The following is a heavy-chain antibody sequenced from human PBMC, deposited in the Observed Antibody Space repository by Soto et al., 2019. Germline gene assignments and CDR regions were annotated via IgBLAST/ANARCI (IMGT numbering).Heavy chain of an antibody. CDR1: GFTFDDYA. CDR2: ISWNSGSI. D-gene: IGHD2-2*02. J-gene: IGHJ4*02. Sequence: PVGSLRLSCAASGFTFDDYAMRWVRQAPGKGLEWVSGISWNSGSIGYADSVKGRFTISRDNAKNSLYLQMNSLRAEDTALYYCAKDSCSSTSCYKDYWGQGTLVTVSS. V-gene: IGHV3-9*01. CDR3: AKDSCSSTSCYKDY.